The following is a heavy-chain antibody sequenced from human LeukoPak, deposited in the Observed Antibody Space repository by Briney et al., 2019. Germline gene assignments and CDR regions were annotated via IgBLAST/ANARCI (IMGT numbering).Heavy chain of an antibody. D-gene: IGHD3-22*01. Sequence: ASVKVSCKASGYTFTGYYMHWVRQAPGQGLEWMGRIIPILGIANYAQKFQGRVTITADKSTSTAYMELSSLRSEDTAVYYCASERTYYYDSNHAFDIWGQGTMVTVSS. CDR2: IIPILGIA. CDR1: GYTFTGYY. J-gene: IGHJ3*02. V-gene: IGHV1-69*04. CDR3: ASERTYYYDSNHAFDI.